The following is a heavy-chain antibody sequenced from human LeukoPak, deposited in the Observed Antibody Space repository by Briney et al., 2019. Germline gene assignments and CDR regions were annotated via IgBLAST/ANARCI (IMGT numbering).Heavy chain of an antibody. J-gene: IGHJ3*02. V-gene: IGHV4-39*07. D-gene: IGHD1-26*01. Sequence: SETLSLTCTVSGDSITSGSYYWAWIRQPPGRGLEWIGSIYYSGNTYYNPSLKSRVTISVDTSNNEFSLRLTSVTAADTAVYYCAGDLGAFDAFDIWGQGTMVTVSS. CDR2: IYYSGNT. CDR1: GDSITSGSYY. CDR3: AGDLGAFDAFDI.